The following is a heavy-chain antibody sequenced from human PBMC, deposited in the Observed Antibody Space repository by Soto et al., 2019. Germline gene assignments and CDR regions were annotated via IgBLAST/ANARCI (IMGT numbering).Heavy chain of an antibody. V-gene: IGHV1-18*01. CDR2: ISAYNGNT. J-gene: IGHJ6*03. D-gene: IGHD3-10*02. Sequence: GASVKVSCKASGYTFTSYGISWVRQAPGQGLEWMGWISAYNGNTNYAQKLQGRVTMTTDTSTSTAYMELRSLRSDDTAVYYCAREGVGVRGVNGGIYYYYYMDVWGKGTTVTVSS. CDR1: GYTFTSYG. CDR3: AREGVGVRGVNGGIYYYYYMDV.